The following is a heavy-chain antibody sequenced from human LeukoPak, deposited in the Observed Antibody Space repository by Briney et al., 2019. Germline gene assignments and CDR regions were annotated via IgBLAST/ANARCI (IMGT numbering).Heavy chain of an antibody. CDR2: MNPSGST. CDR3: ARGRQDAMIVVVMTAVSYYLDV. CDR1: GGSFSGYY. Sequence: PSETLSLTCAVYGGSFSGYYWNWIRQTPDKGLEWIGEMNPSGSTNYNPSLKSRVTISVDTSKNQFSLELSSVTAADTAVYYCARGRQDAMIVVVMTAVSYYLDVWGKGTTVTVS. D-gene: IGHD3-22*01. V-gene: IGHV4-34*01. J-gene: IGHJ6*03.